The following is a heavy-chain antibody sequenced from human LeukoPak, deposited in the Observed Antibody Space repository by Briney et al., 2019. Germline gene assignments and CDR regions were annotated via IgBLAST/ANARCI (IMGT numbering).Heavy chain of an antibody. CDR2: ISNSGSTI. CDR3: ARDGSSWDGVDY. J-gene: IGHJ4*02. V-gene: IGHV3-11*01. D-gene: IGHD6-13*01. Sequence: PGGSLRLSCAASGFTFSDYHMSWIRQAPGKGLEWVSYISNSGSTIYYTDSVKGRFTISRDNAKNSLYLQMNSLRAEDTAVYYCARDGSSWDGVDYWGQGTLVAVSS. CDR1: GFTFSDYH.